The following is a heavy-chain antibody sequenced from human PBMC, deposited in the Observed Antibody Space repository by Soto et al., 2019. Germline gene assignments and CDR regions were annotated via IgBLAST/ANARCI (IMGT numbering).Heavy chain of an antibody. Sequence: SETLSLTCAVDGGSFSGYYWSWIRQPPGKGLEWIGEINHSGSTNYNPSLKSRVTISVDTSKNQFSLKLSSVTAADTAVYYCARGKRDYDILTGYYTLNFDYWGQGTLVTLSS. J-gene: IGHJ4*02. CDR3: ARGKRDYDILTGYYTLNFDY. CDR1: GGSFSGYY. D-gene: IGHD3-9*01. V-gene: IGHV4-34*01. CDR2: INHSGST.